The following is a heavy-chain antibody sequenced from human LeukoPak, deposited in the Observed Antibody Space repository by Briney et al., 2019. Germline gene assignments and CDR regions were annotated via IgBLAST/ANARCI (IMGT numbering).Heavy chain of an antibody. V-gene: IGHV3-21*01. Sequence: PGGSLRLSCAASGFTFSSYSMNWVRQAPGKGLEWVSSISSSSSYIYYADSVKGRFTISRDNAKNSLYLQMNSLRAEDTAVYYCASALGITGTTGVFDYWGQGTLVTVSS. J-gene: IGHJ4*02. CDR2: ISSSSSYI. CDR1: GFTFSSYS. D-gene: IGHD1-20*01. CDR3: ASALGITGTTGVFDY.